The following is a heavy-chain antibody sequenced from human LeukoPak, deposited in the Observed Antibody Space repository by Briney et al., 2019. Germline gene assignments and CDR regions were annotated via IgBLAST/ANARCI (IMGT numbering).Heavy chain of an antibody. CDR3: AGYYYDSSGYYYYYYGMDV. Sequence: GGSLRLSCAASGFTFSSYAMSWVRQAPGKGLEWVSAISGSGGSTYYADSVKGRFTISRDNSKYTLYLQMNSLRAEDTAVYYCAGYYYDSSGYYYYYYGMDVWGQGTTVTVSS. J-gene: IGHJ6*02. D-gene: IGHD3-22*01. V-gene: IGHV3-23*01. CDR2: ISGSGGST. CDR1: GFTFSSYA.